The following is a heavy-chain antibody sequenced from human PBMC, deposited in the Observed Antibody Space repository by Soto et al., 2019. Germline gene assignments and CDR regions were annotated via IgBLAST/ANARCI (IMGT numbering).Heavy chain of an antibody. CDR1: SGSISVTNVF. J-gene: IGHJ4*02. D-gene: IGHD1-20*01. Sequence: SETLSLTCTVSSGSISVTNVFWGWCRPPPGKGLEWIGNVDYSGTAYFSPSLATRVTFHVDTSKNQFSLTLYSVTAADTAVYYCARITGRHLDYWGQGILVTVSS. CDR3: ARITGRHLDY. CDR2: VDYSGTA. V-gene: IGHV4-39*01.